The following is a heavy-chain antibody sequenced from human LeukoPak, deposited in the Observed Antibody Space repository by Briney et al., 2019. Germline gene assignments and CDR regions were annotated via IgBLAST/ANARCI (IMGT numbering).Heavy chain of an antibody. CDR1: GFTFSSYA. J-gene: IGHJ6*02. CDR2: ISGSGGST. CDR3: ARAMVRGVLYYYYYGMDV. D-gene: IGHD3-10*01. Sequence: GGSLRLSCAASGFTFSSYAMSWVRQAPGKGLEWVSAISGSGGSTYYADSVKGRFTISRDNSKNTLYLQMNSLRAEDTAVYYCARAMVRGVLYYYYYGMDVWGQGTTVTVSS. V-gene: IGHV3-23*01.